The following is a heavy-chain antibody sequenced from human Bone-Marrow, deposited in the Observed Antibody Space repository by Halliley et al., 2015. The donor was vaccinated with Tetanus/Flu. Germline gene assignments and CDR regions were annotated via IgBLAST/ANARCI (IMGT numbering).Heavy chain of an antibody. CDR2: IYHNGNT. Sequence: TLSLTCTVSGGSVSRNNWWTWVRQPPGKGLEWIGEIYHNGNTNYNPSLQSRVTMSMAKLKNQFFLKLSDVTAADTAVYYCAKTFATYELHMDVWGQGTPVSVSS. D-gene: IGHD1-7*01. CDR3: AKTFATYELHMDV. CDR1: GGSVSRNNW. J-gene: IGHJ6*02. V-gene: IGHV4-4*02.